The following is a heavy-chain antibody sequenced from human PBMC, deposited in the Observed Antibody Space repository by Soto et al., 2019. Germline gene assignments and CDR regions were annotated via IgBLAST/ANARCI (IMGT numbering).Heavy chain of an antibody. CDR2: ISWKDDK. CDR1: GFSLTTSGAG. Sequence: VSGPTLVNPTQTLTLTCTYSGFSLTTSGAGVGWIRQPPGKALEWLALISWKDDKRYNPGLESRLTITKDTSKNQVILTLTNMDPVDTATYFCEHRYDGNYYRWYFDSWGQGTLVTVSS. D-gene: IGHD3-10*01. V-gene: IGHV2-5*01. CDR3: EHRYDGNYYRWYFDS. J-gene: IGHJ4*02.